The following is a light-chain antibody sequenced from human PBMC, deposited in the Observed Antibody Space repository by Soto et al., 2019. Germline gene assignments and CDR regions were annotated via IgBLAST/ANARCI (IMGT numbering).Light chain of an antibody. J-gene: IGLJ7*01. CDR3: CSYACSNTFV. CDR2: EGS. V-gene: IGLV2-23*03. CDR1: SNDVGSYNL. Sequence: QSVLTQPASVSGSPGQSITISCTGTSNDVGSYNLVSWYQQHPGKAPKLMIYEGSKRPSGVSNRFSGSKSDNTASLTISGLQAEDVADYYCCSYACSNTFVFGGGTHLTVL.